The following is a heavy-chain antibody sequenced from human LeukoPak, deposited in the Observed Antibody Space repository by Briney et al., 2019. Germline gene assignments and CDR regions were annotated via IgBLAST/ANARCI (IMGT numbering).Heavy chain of an antibody. V-gene: IGHV3-66*01. D-gene: IGHD6-19*01. Sequence: PGGSLRLSCAASGFTVGDNYMSWVRQAPGKGLEWVSVLYSGGTTYYADPVKGRFTISRDNSKNTLYLQMSSLRAEDTAVYYCVRDRWPGLGDFWGQGTTVTVSS. CDR3: VRDRWPGLGDF. CDR2: LYSGGTT. CDR1: GFTVGDNY. J-gene: IGHJ6*02.